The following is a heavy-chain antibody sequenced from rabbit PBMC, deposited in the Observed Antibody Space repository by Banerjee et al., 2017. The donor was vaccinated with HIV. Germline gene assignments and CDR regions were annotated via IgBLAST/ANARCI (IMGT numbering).Heavy chain of an antibody. CDR1: GFSFSSSYY. J-gene: IGHJ4*01. CDR3: ARGGGNVAYTWFNL. CDR2: IYTGSGDNT. Sequence: QSLEESGGDLVKPGASLTLTCTASGFSFSSSYYMCWVRQAPGKGLEWIACIYTGSGDNTYYASWAKGRFTISAASSTTVTLQMTSLTAADTATYFCARGGGNVAYTWFNLWGPGTLVTVS. V-gene: IGHV1S40*01. D-gene: IGHD6-1*01.